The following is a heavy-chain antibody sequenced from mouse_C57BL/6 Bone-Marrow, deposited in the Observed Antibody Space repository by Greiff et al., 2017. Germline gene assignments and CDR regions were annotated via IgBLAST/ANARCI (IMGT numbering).Heavy chain of an antibody. J-gene: IGHJ4*01. CDR2: IWSGGST. D-gene: IGHD2-4*01. Sequence: VQLVESGPGLVQPSQSLSITCTVSGFSLTSYGVHWVRQSPGKGLEWLGVIWSGGSTDYNAAFISRLSISKDNSKSQVFFKMNSLQADDTAIYYCARWGLYYDYLCAMDYWGQGTSVTVSS. V-gene: IGHV2-2*01. CDR3: ARWGLYYDYLCAMDY. CDR1: GFSLTSYG.